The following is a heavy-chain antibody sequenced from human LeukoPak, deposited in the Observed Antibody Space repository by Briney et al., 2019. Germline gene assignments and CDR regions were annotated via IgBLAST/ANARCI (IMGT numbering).Heavy chain of an antibody. J-gene: IGHJ4*02. CDR1: GDSLSSDY. CDR3: ARSRDYGGNGNYFDY. D-gene: IGHD4-23*01. Sequence: SETLSLTCSVSGDSLSSDYWTWIRQPAGRGLEWIGRIYDTGSPNYNPSLRSRVTISVDTSKNQFSLKLSSVTAADTAVYYCARSRDYGGNGNYFDYWGQGTLVTVSS. CDR2: IYDTGSP. V-gene: IGHV4-4*07.